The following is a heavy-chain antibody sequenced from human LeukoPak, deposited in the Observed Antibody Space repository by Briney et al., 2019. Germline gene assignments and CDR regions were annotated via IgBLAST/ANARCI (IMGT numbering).Heavy chain of an antibody. V-gene: IGHV3-21*01. J-gene: IGHJ3*02. CDR2: ISSSSSYI. CDR1: GFALSSHW. CDR3: ARAVGAWAFDI. Sequence: GGSLRLSCAASGFALSSHWMTWVRQVPGKGPEWVSSISSSSSYIYYADSVKGRFTISRDNAKNSLYLQMNSLRAEDTAVYYCARAVGAWAFDIWGQGTMVTVSS. D-gene: IGHD4-17*01.